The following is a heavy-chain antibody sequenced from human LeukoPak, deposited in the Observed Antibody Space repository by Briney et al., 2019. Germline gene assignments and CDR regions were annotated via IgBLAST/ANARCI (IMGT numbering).Heavy chain of an antibody. CDR1: GFTFSSYS. J-gene: IGHJ4*02. V-gene: IGHV3-21*01. CDR2: ISSSSSYI. D-gene: IGHD2-8*02. Sequence: PGESLRLSCAASGFTFSSYSMNWVRQAPGKGLEWVSSISSSSSYIYYADSVKGRFTISRDNAKNSLYLQMNSLRAEDTAVYYCARVVVYGGDYPDYWGQGTLVTVSS. CDR3: ARVVVYGGDYPDY.